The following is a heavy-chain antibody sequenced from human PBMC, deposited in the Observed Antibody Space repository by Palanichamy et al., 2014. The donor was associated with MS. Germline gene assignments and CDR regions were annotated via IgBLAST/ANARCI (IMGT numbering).Heavy chain of an antibody. V-gene: IGHV4-39*01. J-gene: IGHJ4*02. D-gene: IGHD6-19*01. CDR3: TRHGRYSSGWADFDY. CDR1: GGSISTSYY. CDR2: IYYSGST. Sequence: LQLQESGPGLVKPSETLSLTCTVSGGSISTSYYWGWIRQPPEKGLERIGSIYYSGSTYYSPSLKSRVTISVDTSKNQFSLKLSSVTAADTAVYYCTRHGRYSSGWADFDYWGQGTLVTVSS.